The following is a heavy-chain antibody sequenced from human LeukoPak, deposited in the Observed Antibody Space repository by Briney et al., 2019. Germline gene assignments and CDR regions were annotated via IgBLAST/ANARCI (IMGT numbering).Heavy chain of an antibody. D-gene: IGHD2-2*02. CDR3: YTGPGLSAKSNAFDI. V-gene: IGHV4-59*08. J-gene: IGHJ3*02. Sequence: PSETLPFTGTVSGASISTYYWSWIRQPPGKGLEWIGYIYYSGSTSFSYNPSLKSRVTISVDTSKNQFSLQLSSVTAADTAVYYCYTGPGLSAKSNAFDIWGQRTIVTVSS. CDR2: IYYSGSTSF. CDR1: GASISTYY.